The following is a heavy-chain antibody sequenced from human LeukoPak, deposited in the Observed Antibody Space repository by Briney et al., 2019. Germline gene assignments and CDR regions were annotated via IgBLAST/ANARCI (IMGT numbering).Heavy chain of an antibody. Sequence: PGGSLRLSCAASGFTFSSYWMHWVRQAPGKGLVWVSRINSDGSSTSYADSVKGRFTISRDNAKNTLYLQMNSLRAEDTAVYYCARAMYYYGSGSYYSDYWGQGTLVTVSS. J-gene: IGHJ4*02. D-gene: IGHD3-10*01. CDR2: INSDGSST. V-gene: IGHV3-74*01. CDR3: ARAMYYYGSGSYYSDY. CDR1: GFTFSSYW.